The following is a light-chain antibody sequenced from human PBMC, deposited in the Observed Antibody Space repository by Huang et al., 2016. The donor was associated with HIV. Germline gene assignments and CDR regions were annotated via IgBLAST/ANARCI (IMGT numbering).Light chain of an antibody. V-gene: IGKV1-8*01. CDR1: QDINTY. CDR2: ATS. Sequence: AIRITQSPSSLSASTGDKVSITCRASQDINTYLAWYQQNTGKPPSLLIYATSTLQSGVPSRFSGSGSGTDFTLTITHLQSEDFATYYCQQYYSFPLTFGQGSQVEV. J-gene: IGKJ1*01. CDR3: QQYYSFPLT.